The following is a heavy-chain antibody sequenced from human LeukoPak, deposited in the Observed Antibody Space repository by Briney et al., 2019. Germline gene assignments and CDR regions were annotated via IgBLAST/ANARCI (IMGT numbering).Heavy chain of an antibody. V-gene: IGHV3-23*01. CDR1: GFTLRTYA. CDR2: ISGSGGST. CDR3: AKFASTSCCQSAFDI. D-gene: IGHD2-2*01. J-gene: IGHJ3*02. Sequence: GGSLRLSCAASGFTLRTYAMSWVRQAPGKGLEWVTGISGSGGSTYYADSAKGRFTISRDNSKNTLYLQMNSLRAEDTAVYYCAKFASTSCCQSAFDIWGQGTMVTVSS.